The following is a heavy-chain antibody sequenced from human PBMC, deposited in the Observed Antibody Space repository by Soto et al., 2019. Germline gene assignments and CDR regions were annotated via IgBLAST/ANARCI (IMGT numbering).Heavy chain of an antibody. V-gene: IGHV3-48*02. CDR3: ARDGVVVADDNWFDP. J-gene: IGHJ5*02. Sequence: EVQLVESGGGLVQPGGSLRLSCAASGFTFSSYSMNWVRQAPGKGLEWVSYISSSSSTIYYADSVKGRFTISRDNAKNSLYLLMNSLRDEDTAVYYCARDGVVVADDNWFDPWGQGTLVTVSS. CDR2: ISSSSSTI. D-gene: IGHD2-15*01. CDR1: GFTFSSYS.